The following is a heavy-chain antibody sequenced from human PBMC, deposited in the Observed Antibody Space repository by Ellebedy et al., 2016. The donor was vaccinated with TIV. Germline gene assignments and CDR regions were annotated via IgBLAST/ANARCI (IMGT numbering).Heavy chain of an antibody. J-gene: IGHJ4*02. Sequence: SETLSLTXSVSGGSINSGDYYWSWIRQPPGKGLEWLGYIYYSGTTYYNTSLKSRITTSVDTSKNQFSLRLSSVTAADTAVYFCARETDFWSDSSYFDYWGQGILVTISS. CDR2: IYYSGTT. V-gene: IGHV4-30-4*01. CDR1: GGSINSGDYY. CDR3: ARETDFWSDSSYFDY. D-gene: IGHD3-3*01.